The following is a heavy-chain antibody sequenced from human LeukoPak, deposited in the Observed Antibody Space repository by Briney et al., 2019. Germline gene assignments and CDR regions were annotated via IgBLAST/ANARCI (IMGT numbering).Heavy chain of an antibody. D-gene: IGHD3-3*01. V-gene: IGHV3-30*18. Sequence: PGRSLRLSCAASGFTFSSYGMHWVRQAPGKGLEWVAVISYDGSNKYYADSVKGRFTISRDNSKNTLYLQMNSLRAEDTAVYYCAKDDSFWRGFFDYWGQGTLVTVSS. J-gene: IGHJ4*02. CDR1: GFTFSSYG. CDR3: AKDDSFWRGFFDY. CDR2: ISYDGSNK.